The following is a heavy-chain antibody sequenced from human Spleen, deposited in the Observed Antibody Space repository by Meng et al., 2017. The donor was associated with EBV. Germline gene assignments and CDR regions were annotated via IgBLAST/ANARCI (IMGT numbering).Heavy chain of an antibody. CDR1: GGSISSGGYY. CDR2: I. Sequence: QVQLQESGPGLVKPSQTLSLNCAVSGGSISSGGYYWSWIRQPPGKDLEWIGYIYYNPSLKSRVSMSLDKSKSQFSLRLSSMTAADTAVYYCARANLKDLLRTYFNFWGQGTLVTVSS. CDR3: ARANLKDLLRTYFNF. V-gene: IGHV4-31*11. J-gene: IGHJ4*02. D-gene: IGHD1-26*01.